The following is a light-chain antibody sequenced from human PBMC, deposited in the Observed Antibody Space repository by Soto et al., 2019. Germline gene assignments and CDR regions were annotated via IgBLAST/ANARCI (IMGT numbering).Light chain of an antibody. V-gene: IGKV3-15*01. CDR2: GAF. CDR3: QQYNHWPPLT. Sequence: EIVMTQSPATLSVSPGERATLSCRASQSVGRNLAWYQQKPGQAPRLLIYGAFTRATGIPARFSGSGSGTEFTLTISSLQSEDFAIYSCQQYNHWPPLTFGGGTKVKIK. J-gene: IGKJ4*01. CDR1: QSVGRN.